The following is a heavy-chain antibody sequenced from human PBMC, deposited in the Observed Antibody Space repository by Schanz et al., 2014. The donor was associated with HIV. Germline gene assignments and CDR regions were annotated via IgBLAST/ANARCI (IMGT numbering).Heavy chain of an antibody. CDR2: ISGGAENV. D-gene: IGHD3-9*01. V-gene: IGHV3-23*01. Sequence: EVQLLESGGGLAQPGTSLRLSCTVSGFKFDEYGMSWVRQAPGKGLEWVSAISGGAENVYYRDSVKGRFTISRDNFKTTLYLDISHVRAEATAVSFCDREFTRGTDWFELDDYWGQGTLVTVSS. CDR3: DREFTRGTDWFELDDY. J-gene: IGHJ4*02. CDR1: GFKFDEYG.